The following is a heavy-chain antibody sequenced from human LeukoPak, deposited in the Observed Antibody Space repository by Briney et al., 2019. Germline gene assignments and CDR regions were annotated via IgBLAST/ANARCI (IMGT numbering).Heavy chain of an antibody. CDR2: ISYDGSKK. Sequence: PGGSLRLSCAASGFTFSNYAMHWVRQAPGKGLEWVAVISYDGSKKDYADSVKGRFTISRDNSKNTLYLQMNSLRAEDTAVYYCAKDGQRSSMIVVVHLTTWGQGTLVTVSS. CDR3: AKDGQRSSMIVVVHLTT. V-gene: IGHV3-30*04. D-gene: IGHD3-22*01. J-gene: IGHJ4*02. CDR1: GFTFSNYA.